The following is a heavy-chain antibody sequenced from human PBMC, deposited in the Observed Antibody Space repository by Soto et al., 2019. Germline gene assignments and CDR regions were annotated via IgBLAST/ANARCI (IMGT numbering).Heavy chain of an antibody. J-gene: IGHJ4*02. CDR2: IYDSVNI. D-gene: IGHD2-2*01. Sequence: SETLSLTCTVSGGSISGSGYYWAWIRQPPGKGLEWIGTIYDSVNIYYNPSLKSRVTISVDTSKNQFSLKLSSVTAADTAVYYCARWTLLKYCSSTSCYQMNGAFDYWGQGTLVTVSS. CDR3: ARWTLLKYCSSTSCYQMNGAFDY. CDR1: GGSISGSGYY. V-gene: IGHV4-39*07.